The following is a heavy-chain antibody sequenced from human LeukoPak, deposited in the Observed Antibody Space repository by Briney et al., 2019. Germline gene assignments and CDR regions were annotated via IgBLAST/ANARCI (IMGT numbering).Heavy chain of an antibody. CDR1: GYTLTELS. J-gene: IGHJ6*02. V-gene: IGHV1-24*01. CDR2: FDPEDGET. Sequence: ASVKVSCKVSGYTLTELSMHWVRQAPGKGLEWMGGFDPEDGETIYAQKFQGRVTMTEDTSTDTAYTELSSLRSEDTAVYYCAKLSIVGATTGNYYYGMDVWGQGTTVTVSS. D-gene: IGHD1-26*01. CDR3: AKLSIVGATTGNYYYGMDV.